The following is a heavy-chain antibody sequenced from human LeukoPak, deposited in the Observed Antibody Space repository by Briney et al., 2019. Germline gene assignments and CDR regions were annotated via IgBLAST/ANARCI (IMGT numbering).Heavy chain of an antibody. Sequence: GASVKVSCKASGGTFSSYAISWVRQAPGQGLEWMGGIIPIFGTANYAQKFQGRVTITTDESTSTAYMELSSLRSEDTAVYYCARLYSSSSGGFDYWGQGTLVTVSS. J-gene: IGHJ4*02. V-gene: IGHV1-69*05. CDR1: GGTFSSYA. D-gene: IGHD6-6*01. CDR2: IIPIFGTA. CDR3: ARLYSSSSGGFDY.